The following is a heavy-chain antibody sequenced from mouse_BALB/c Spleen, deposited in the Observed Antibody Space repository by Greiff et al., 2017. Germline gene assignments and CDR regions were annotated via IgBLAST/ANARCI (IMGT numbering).Heavy chain of an antibody. CDR1: GYSITSDYV. CDR3: ARSPHYYGSSQFAY. J-gene: IGHJ3*01. Sequence: EVMLVESGPGLVKPSQSLSLTCTVTGYSITSDYVWNWIRQFPGNKLEWMGYISYSGSTSYNPSLKSRISITRDTSKNQFFLQLNSVTTEDTATYYGARSPHYYGSSQFAYWGQGTLVTVSA. D-gene: IGHD1-1*01. V-gene: IGHV3-2*02. CDR2: ISYSGST.